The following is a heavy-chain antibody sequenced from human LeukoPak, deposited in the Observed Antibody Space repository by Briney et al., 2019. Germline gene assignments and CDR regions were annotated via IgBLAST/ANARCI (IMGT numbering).Heavy chain of an antibody. CDR1: GDHMCRLMYH. Sequence: SETVSHMRSVSGDHMCRLMYHGGWIRQPPGKGLEWIGTIYYGGSTYYNPSLKRRVTISVDTSRSQFTLKLSSVTAADTAMYYFSRTDASAFWGQGTLVTVSS. D-gene: IGHD3-16*01. CDR2: IYYGGST. V-gene: IGHV4-39*01. CDR3: SRTDASAF. J-gene: IGHJ4*02.